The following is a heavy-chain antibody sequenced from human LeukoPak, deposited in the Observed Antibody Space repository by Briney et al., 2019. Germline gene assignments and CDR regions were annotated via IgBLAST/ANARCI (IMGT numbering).Heavy chain of an antibody. CDR2: ISWNSGSI. V-gene: IGHV3-9*01. J-gene: IGHJ4*02. Sequence: GRSLRLSCAASGFTFDDYAMHWVRQAPGKGLEWVSGISWNSGSIGYADSVKGRFTISRDNAKNSLYLQMNSLRAEDTALYYCAKVQGGPNYYDSSGLYYFDYWGQGTLVTVSS. CDR1: GFTFDDYA. CDR3: AKVQGGPNYYDSSGLYYFDY. D-gene: IGHD3-22*01.